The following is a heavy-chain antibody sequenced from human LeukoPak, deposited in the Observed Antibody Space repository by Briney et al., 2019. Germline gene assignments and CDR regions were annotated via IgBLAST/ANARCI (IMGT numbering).Heavy chain of an antibody. D-gene: IGHD3-3*01. CDR2: ISYDGSNK. J-gene: IGHJ3*02. CDR3: AREDELNYDFNAFDI. Sequence: GGSLRLSCAASGFTFSSYAMHWVRQAPGKGLEWVAVISYDGSNKYYADSEKGRFTISRDNSKNTLYLQMNSLRAEDTAVYYCAREDELNYDFNAFDIWGQGTMVIVSS. V-gene: IGHV3-30-3*01. CDR1: GFTFSSYA.